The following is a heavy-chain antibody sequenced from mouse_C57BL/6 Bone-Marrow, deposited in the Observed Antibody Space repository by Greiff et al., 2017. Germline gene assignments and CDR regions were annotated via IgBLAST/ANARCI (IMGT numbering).Heavy chain of an antibody. D-gene: IGHD2-4*01. CDR1: GYTFTSYW. V-gene: IGHV1-55*01. J-gene: IGHJ1*03. Sequence: QVQLQQPGAELVKPGASVKMSCKASGYTFTSYWITWVKQRPGQGLAWIGDIYPGSGSTNYNEKFKSKATLTADASSSTAYMQLSSLTSEDAAVYYCARDDYVDWYFDVWGTGTTVTVSS. CDR3: ARDDYVDWYFDV. CDR2: IYPGSGST.